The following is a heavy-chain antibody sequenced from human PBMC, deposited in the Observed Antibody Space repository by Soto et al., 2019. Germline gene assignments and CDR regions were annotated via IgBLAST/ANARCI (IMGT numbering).Heavy chain of an antibody. Sequence: ASVKVSCKASGYTFTGYYMHWVRQAPGQGLEWMGWINPNSGGTNYAQKFQGRVTMTRDTSISTAYMELSRLRSDDTAVYYCAGGDTYYDFWSGYYTYYGMDVWGQGTTVTVSS. CDR1: GYTFTGYY. CDR2: INPNSGGT. CDR3: AGGDTYYDFWSGYYTYYGMDV. V-gene: IGHV1-2*02. D-gene: IGHD3-3*01. J-gene: IGHJ6*02.